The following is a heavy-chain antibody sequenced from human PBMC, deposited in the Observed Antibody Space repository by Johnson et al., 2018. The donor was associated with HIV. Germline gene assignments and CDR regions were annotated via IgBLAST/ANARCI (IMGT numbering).Heavy chain of an antibody. CDR2: INSDGGST. CDR3: AKPQLLADDIFNF. V-gene: IGHV3-74*03. CDR1: GFRFSSSW. D-gene: IGHD6-19*01. J-gene: IGHJ3*01. Sequence: VQLVESGGGLVQPGGSLRLSCTASGFRFSSSWMHWVRQAPGKGLVWVSRINSDGGSTAYAASVKGRFTISRENTKDTLSLQMNSLRAEDTGVYYCAKPQLLADDIFNFWGQGTMVIVSS.